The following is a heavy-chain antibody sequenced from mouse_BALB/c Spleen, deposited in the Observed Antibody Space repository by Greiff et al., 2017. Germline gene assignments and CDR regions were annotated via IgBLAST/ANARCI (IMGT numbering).Heavy chain of an antibody. D-gene: IGHD2-4*01. Sequence: QVQLQQSGPGLVAPSQSLSITCTVSGFSLTSYGVHWVRQPPGKGLEWLGVIWAGGSTNYNSALMSRLSISKDNSKSQVFLKMNSLQTDDTAMYYCARDRYYDYDEGYYYAMDYWGQGTSVTVSS. CDR1: GFSLTSYG. V-gene: IGHV2-9*02. CDR2: IWAGGST. J-gene: IGHJ4*01. CDR3: ARDRYYDYDEGYYYAMDY.